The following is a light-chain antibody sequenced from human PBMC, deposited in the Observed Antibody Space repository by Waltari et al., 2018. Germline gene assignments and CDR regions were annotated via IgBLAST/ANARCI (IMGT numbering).Light chain of an antibody. J-gene: IGLJ2*01. V-gene: IGLV1-40*01. CDR3: QSYDTTLSAVV. Sequence: QSVLTQPPSGQRVTISCSGPKSNIGADFDVHWYQQVPGTAPKLLLHSFSNRPSGVSDRFSGFKSGASASLVITGLQAEDEAMYYCQSYDTTLSAVVFGGGTRLTV. CDR2: SFS. CDR1: KSNIGADFD.